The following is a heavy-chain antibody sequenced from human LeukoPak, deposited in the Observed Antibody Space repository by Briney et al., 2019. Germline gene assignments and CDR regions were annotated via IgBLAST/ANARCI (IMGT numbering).Heavy chain of an antibody. V-gene: IGHV1-69*13. J-gene: IGHJ6*02. D-gene: IGHD6-19*01. CDR2: IIPIFGTA. Sequence: SVKVSCKASGGTFSSYAISWVRQAPGQGLEWMGGIIPIFGTANYAQKFQGRVTITADESTSTAYMELSSLRSEDTAVYYCARDIVMGAAVAGHYYYYGMDVWGQGTTVTVSS. CDR1: GGTFSSYA. CDR3: ARDIVMGAAVAGHYYYYGMDV.